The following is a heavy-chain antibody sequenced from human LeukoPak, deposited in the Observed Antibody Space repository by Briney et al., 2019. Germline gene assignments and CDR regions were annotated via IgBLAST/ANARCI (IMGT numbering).Heavy chain of an antibody. CDR2: IYYSGST. V-gene: IGHV4-59*01. Sequence: PSETLSLTCTVSGGSISSYYWSRIRQPPGKGLEWIGYIYYSGSTNYNPSLKSRVTISVDTSKNQFSLKLSSVTAADTAVYYCARVKGGRFDPWGQGTLVTVSS. D-gene: IGHD3-16*01. J-gene: IGHJ5*02. CDR3: ARVKGGRFDP. CDR1: GGSISSYY.